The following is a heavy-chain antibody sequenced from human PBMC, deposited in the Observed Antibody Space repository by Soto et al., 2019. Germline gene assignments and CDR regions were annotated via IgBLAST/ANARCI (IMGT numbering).Heavy chain of an antibody. CDR3: ARDRITGTTGYLDL. V-gene: IGHV4-31*03. D-gene: IGHD1-20*01. CDR2: IYYSGST. J-gene: IGHJ2*01. CDR1: GGSISSGGYY. Sequence: QVQLQESGPGLVKPSQTLSLTCTVSGGSISSGGYYWSWIRQHPGKGLEWIGYIYYSGSTYYNPSLKSRVTISVDTSKTQFSLKLSSVTAADTAVYYCARDRITGTTGYLDLWGRGTLVTVSS.